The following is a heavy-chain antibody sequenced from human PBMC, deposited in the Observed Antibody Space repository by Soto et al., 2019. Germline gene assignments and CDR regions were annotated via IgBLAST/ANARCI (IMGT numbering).Heavy chain of an antibody. D-gene: IGHD1-20*01. CDR2: IIPIVGTA. CDR1: GGTFSSYA. Sequence: QVQLVQSGAEVKKPGSSVKVSCKASGGTFSSYAISWVRQAPGQGLEWMGGIIPIVGTANYAQKFQGRVTIPADESTSTAYMELSSLRSEDTAVYYCARSITGTVSYYYGMDVWGQGTTVTVSS. CDR3: ARSITGTVSYYYGMDV. V-gene: IGHV1-69*12. J-gene: IGHJ6*02.